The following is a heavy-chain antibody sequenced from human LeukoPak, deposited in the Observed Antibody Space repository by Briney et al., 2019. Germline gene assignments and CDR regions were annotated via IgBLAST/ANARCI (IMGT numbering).Heavy chain of an antibody. Sequence: GASVKVSCKSSGYTFTSYGITWVRQAPGQGLEWMGWIHTYNGHTNYAQKLQGRVTMTTDTSTSTAYMELRSLRPDDTAVYYCARDQYYDSKGWFDPWGQGTLVTVSS. CDR3: ARDQYYDSKGWFDP. J-gene: IGHJ5*02. D-gene: IGHD3-22*01. CDR1: GYTFTSYG. CDR2: IHTYNGHT. V-gene: IGHV1-18*01.